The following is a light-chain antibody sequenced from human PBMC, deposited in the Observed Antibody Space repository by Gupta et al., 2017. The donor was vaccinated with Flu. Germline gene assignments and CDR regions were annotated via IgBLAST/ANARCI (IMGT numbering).Light chain of an antibody. CDR2: EDN. J-gene: IGLJ3*02. CDR3: QSYDSSNQV. CDR1: SGSIASNY. V-gene: IGLV6-57*03. Sequence: FMLTQPHSVSEAPGKTVTTSCTRSSGSIASNYVQWYQQRPGSAPTTVIYEDNQRPSGVPDRFSGSIDSSSTSATLTISGLKAEDEDYYYCQSYDSSNQVFGGGTKLTVL.